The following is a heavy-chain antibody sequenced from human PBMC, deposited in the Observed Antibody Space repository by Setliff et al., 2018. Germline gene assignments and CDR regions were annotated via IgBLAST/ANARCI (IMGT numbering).Heavy chain of an antibody. J-gene: IGHJ4*02. CDR2: ISGSGAI. D-gene: IGHD2-2*01. V-gene: IGHV3-23*01. CDR1: GFTFSNYA. CDR3: AKDWNPSTYWYTDYFDS. Sequence: GGSLRLSCAASGFTFSNYAMSWVRQAPGKGLEWVSAISGSGAISYADSVKGRFTVSRDNSKNTLYLQMNSLRGEDTAVYYCAKDWNPSTYWYTDYFDSWGQGTLVTVSS.